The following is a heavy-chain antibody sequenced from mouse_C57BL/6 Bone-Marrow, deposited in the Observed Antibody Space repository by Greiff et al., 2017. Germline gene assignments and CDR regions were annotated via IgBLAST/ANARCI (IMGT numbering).Heavy chain of an antibody. Sequence: VQLMQSGAELVRPGASVKLSCTASGFNIKDYYMHWVRQRPEQGLEWIGRIDHEDGDTEYAPKFQGKATMTADTTSNTPYLQLSSLTSEDTAVYYCTTGGVSPDYWGQGTTLTVTS. CDR3: TTGGVSPDY. CDR2: IDHEDGDT. CDR1: GFNIKDYY. J-gene: IGHJ2*01. V-gene: IGHV14-1*01.